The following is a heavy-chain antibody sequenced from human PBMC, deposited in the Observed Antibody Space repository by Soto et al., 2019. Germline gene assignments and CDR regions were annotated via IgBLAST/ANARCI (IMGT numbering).Heavy chain of an antibody. J-gene: IGHJ4*02. CDR2: IIPIFGTA. V-gene: IGHV1-69*01. CDR1: GGTFSSYA. Sequence: QVQLVQSGAEVKKPGSSVKVSCKASGGTFSSYAISWVRQAPGQGLEWMGGIIPIFGTANYAQKFQGRVTISADESTSTAYMELSSLRSEDTAVYYCAGEGHDSSGYYYFDYWGEGTLVTVSS. CDR3: AGEGHDSSGYYYFDY. D-gene: IGHD3-22*01.